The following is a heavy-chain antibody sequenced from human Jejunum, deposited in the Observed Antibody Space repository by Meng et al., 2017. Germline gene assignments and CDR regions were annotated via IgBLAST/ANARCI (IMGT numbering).Heavy chain of an antibody. CDR1: GYSISSGYY. J-gene: IGHJ4*02. Sequence: SETLSLTCAVSGYSISSGYYWAWIRQPPGKGLEWVGRIYHSGSTDYNPSLKSRITISVDTSKNQISMILTSVTAADTDIYYCARVYIGYSHDYWGQGTLVTVSS. CDR2: IYHSGST. D-gene: IGHD5-18*01. CDR3: ARVYIGYSHDY. V-gene: IGHV4-38-2*01.